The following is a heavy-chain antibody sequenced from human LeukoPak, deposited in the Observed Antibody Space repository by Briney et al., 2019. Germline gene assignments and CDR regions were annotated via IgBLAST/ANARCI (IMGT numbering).Heavy chain of an antibody. D-gene: IGHD2-2*03. CDR2: VEPEDGET. V-gene: IGHV1-69-2*01. CDR3: ATITGYCSSTSCPDFDY. Sequence: ASVKISCKVSGYTFTDYYMHWVQQAPGKGLEWMGLVEPEDGETIYAEKFQGRVTITADTSTDTAYMELSSLRSEDTAVYYCATITGYCSSTSCPDFDYWGQGTLVTVSS. J-gene: IGHJ4*02. CDR1: GYTFTDYY.